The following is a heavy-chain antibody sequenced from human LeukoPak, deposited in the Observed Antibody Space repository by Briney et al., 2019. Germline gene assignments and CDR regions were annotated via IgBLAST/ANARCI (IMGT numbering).Heavy chain of an antibody. CDR3: ARGLVVSGYGLFDY. J-gene: IGHJ4*02. CDR1: GYTFTDYY. V-gene: IGHV1-2*02. D-gene: IGHD5-12*01. CDR2: MNPNSGGT. Sequence: ASVKVSCKASGYTFTDYYIHWVRQAPGVGLEWMGWMNPNSGGTNYAQKFQGRVTMTRDTSISTAYMELSTLRSDDTAVYYCARGLVVSGYGLFDYWGQGTLVTVSS.